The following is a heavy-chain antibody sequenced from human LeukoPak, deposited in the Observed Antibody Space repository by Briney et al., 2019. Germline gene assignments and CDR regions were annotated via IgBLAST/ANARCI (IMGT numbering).Heavy chain of an antibody. Sequence: EASVTVSCKASGYTFTDYYMHWVRQAPGQGLEWMGRISPNSGGTNYAQKFQGRVTMTRDTSISTAYMELSRLRSDDTAMYYCANDHGYVGSNWFDPWGQGTLVTVSS. V-gene: IGHV1-2*06. J-gene: IGHJ5*02. CDR2: ISPNSGGT. D-gene: IGHD3-16*01. CDR1: GYTFTDYY. CDR3: ANDHGYVGSNWFDP.